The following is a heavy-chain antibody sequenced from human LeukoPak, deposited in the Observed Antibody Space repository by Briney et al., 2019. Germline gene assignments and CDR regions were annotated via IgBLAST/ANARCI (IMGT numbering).Heavy chain of an antibody. CDR1: GGSFSGYC. V-gene: IGHV4-34*01. D-gene: IGHD3-10*01. CDR2: INHSGST. J-gene: IGHJ4*02. CDR3: ARAVVYGSGPFDY. Sequence: PSETLSLTCAVYGGSFSGYCWSWIRQPPGKGLEWIGEINHSGSTNFNPSLKSRVTISVDTSKNQFSLRLSSVTAADTAVYYCARAVVYGSGPFDYWGQGTLVTVSS.